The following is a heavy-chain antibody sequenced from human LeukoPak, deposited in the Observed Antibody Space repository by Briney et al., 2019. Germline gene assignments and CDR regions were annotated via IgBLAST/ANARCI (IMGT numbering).Heavy chain of an antibody. D-gene: IGHD3-10*01. Sequence: SETLSLTCTVSGGSISSYYWSWIRQPPGKGLEWIGYISYSGSTNYNPSLKSRFTISVDTSKNQFSLKLSSVTAADTAVYYCARDYYGSGSSYYYYYGMDVWGQGTTFTVSS. V-gene: IGHV4-59*01. CDR2: ISYSGST. J-gene: IGHJ6*02. CDR3: ARDYYGSGSSYYYYYGMDV. CDR1: GGSISSYY.